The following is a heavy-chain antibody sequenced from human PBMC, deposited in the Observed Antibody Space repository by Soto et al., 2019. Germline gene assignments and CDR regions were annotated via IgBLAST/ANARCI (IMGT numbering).Heavy chain of an antibody. CDR1: GYSFTSYW. J-gene: IGHJ6*02. CDR2: TYPGDSDT. CDR3: ARNHYGDYGYYYGMDV. D-gene: IGHD4-17*01. V-gene: IGHV5-51*01. Sequence: GESLKISCKGSGYSFTSYWIGWVRQMPGKGLEWMGITYPGDSDTRYSPSFQGQVTISADKSISTAYLQWSSLKASDTAMYYCARNHYGDYGYYYGMDVWGQGTKVTVSS.